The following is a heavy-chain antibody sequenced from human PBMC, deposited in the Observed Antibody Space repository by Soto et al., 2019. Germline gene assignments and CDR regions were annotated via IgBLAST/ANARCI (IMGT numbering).Heavy chain of an antibody. CDR1: GFTFSSYG. CDR2: ISYDGSNK. J-gene: IGHJ6*02. Sequence: QVQLVESGGGVVQPGRSLRLSCAASGFTFSSYGMHWVRQAPGKRLEWVALISYDGSNKYYADSVKGRFTISRDNSKNTLYLQMNSLRAEDTAVYYCAKEVRMITFGGVIVIRQAYGMDVWAQGTTVTVSS. CDR3: AKEVRMITFGGVIVIRQAYGMDV. V-gene: IGHV3-30*18. D-gene: IGHD3-16*02.